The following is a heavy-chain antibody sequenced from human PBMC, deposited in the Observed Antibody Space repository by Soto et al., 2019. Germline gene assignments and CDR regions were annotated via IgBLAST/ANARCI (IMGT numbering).Heavy chain of an antibody. CDR3: VKDRGGCWTFDS. V-gene: IGHV3-30*04. CDR1: GFTFSRDA. D-gene: IGHD2-15*01. J-gene: IGHJ4*02. CDR2: ITYDGLDKFK. Sequence: QVQLVESGGGVVQPGRSLRLSCAAAGFTFSRDAMHWVRQAPGKGLEWVAVITYDGLDKFKWYAESVEGRFTISRDNSRRMLYLEMNILGRENTAVYYCVKDRGGCWTFDSWGQGTLVTVSS.